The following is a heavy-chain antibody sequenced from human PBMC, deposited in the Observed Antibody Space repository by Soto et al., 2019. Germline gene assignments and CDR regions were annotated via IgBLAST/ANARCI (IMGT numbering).Heavy chain of an antibody. CDR1: GYTFTSYG. Sequence: ASVKVSCKASGYTFTSYGISWVRQAPGQGLEWMGWISAYNGNTNYAQKLQGRVTMTTDTSTSTAYMELRSLRSDDTAVYYCAPTPGVFADCYSCYYYGMDVWGQRTTVTVSS. CDR3: APTPGVFADCYSCYYYGMDV. CDR2: ISAYNGNT. V-gene: IGHV1-18*01. D-gene: IGHD2-15*01. J-gene: IGHJ6*02.